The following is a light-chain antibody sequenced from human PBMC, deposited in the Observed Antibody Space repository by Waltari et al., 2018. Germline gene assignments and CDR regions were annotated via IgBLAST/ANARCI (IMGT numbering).Light chain of an antibody. Sequence: QSILTQPPSASGTPGPRVTISCSGTHSNVGNNVVNWYQQLPGTVPNLLIYRNAQRPSGVPDRFSGSKSGTSASLAISGLRSEDDAHYFCASWDDSPSGRWVFGGGTKVTVL. V-gene: IGLV1-47*01. CDR2: RNA. CDR3: ASWDDSPSGRWV. CDR1: HSNVGNNV. J-gene: IGLJ3*02.